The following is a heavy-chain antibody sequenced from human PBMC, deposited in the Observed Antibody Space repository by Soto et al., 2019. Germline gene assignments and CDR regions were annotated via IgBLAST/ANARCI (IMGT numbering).Heavy chain of an antibody. CDR3: AKDVLRFLEWLAYGMDV. D-gene: IGHD3-3*01. CDR1: GFTFSSYA. V-gene: IGHV3-30-3*01. J-gene: IGHJ6*02. CDR2: ISYDGSNK. Sequence: QVQLVESGGGVVQPGRSLRLSCAASGFTFSSYAMHWVRQAPGKGLEWVAVISYDGSNKYYADSVKGRFTITRDNSKNTLYLQIDSLRAEDTAVDYCAKDVLRFLEWLAYGMDVWCQGTTVAVSS.